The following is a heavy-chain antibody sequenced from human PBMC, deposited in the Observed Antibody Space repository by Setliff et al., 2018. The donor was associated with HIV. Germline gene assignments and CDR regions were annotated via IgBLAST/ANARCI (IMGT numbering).Heavy chain of an antibody. CDR3: AKDYYDFVWGSSLAY. D-gene: IGHD3-16*01. Sequence: PGGSLRLSCAASGFTFSSHWMSWIRQAPGKGLEWVASIKQDGSEKYFVDSVKGRFTISRDNAKDSMFLQMNSLRGEDTAVYYCAKDYYDFVWGSSLAYWGQGTLVTVSS. J-gene: IGHJ4*02. CDR2: IKQDGSEK. CDR1: GFTFSSHW. V-gene: IGHV3-7*03.